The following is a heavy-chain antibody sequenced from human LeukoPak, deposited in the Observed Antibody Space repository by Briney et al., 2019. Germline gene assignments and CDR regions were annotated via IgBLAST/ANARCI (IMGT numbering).Heavy chain of an antibody. Sequence: GGSLRLSCAASGFTFSSYAMSWVSHAPGKGLEWVSAISGSGGSTYYADSVKGRFTISRDNSKNTLYLQMNSPRAEDTAVYYCAKGPYGDYPDYFDYWGQGTLVTVSS. J-gene: IGHJ4*02. CDR2: ISGSGGST. CDR1: GFTFSSYA. D-gene: IGHD4-17*01. CDR3: AKGPYGDYPDYFDY. V-gene: IGHV3-23*01.